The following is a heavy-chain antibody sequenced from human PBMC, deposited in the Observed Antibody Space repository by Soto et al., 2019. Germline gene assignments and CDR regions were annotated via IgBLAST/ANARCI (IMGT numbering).Heavy chain of an antibody. Sequence: PGGSLRLSCAASGFTFSSYGMHWVRQAPGKGLEWVAVICYDGRIISYADSVKGRFTISRATSKNTLFLEMHTLTRDDAAVYFCVRDPLYNAYEASFDLWGQGTLVTVSS. CDR3: VRDPLYNAYEASFDL. V-gene: IGHV3-33*01. CDR2: ICYDGRII. D-gene: IGHD5-12*01. J-gene: IGHJ4*02. CDR1: GFTFSSYG.